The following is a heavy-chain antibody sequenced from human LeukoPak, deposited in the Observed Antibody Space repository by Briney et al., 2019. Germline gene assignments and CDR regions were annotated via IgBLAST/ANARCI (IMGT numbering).Heavy chain of an antibody. CDR1: GFIFSSYG. J-gene: IGHJ4*02. Sequence: GRSLRLSCAASGFIFSSYGMHWVRQAPGKGLEWVSAISGSGSNTFYADSVKGRFTISRDNSKNTLYLQMNSLRADDTAVYYCASGNGDYAIHPDYWGQGTLVTVSS. V-gene: IGHV3-23*01. D-gene: IGHD4-17*01. CDR2: ISGSGSNT. CDR3: ASGNGDYAIHPDY.